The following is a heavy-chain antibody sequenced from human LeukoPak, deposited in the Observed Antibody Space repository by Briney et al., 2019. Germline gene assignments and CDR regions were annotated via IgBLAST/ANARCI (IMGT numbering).Heavy chain of an antibody. CDR2: INPNSGGT. J-gene: IGHJ3*02. Sequence: ASVKVSCKASGYTFTGYYMHWVRQAPGQGLEWMGWINPNSGGTNYAQKFQGRVTMTRDTSISTAYMELSRLRSDDTAVYYCARAFYYGSGSYSHPNDAFDIWGQGTMVTVSS. D-gene: IGHD3-10*01. CDR1: GYTFTGYY. V-gene: IGHV1-2*02. CDR3: ARAFYYGSGSYSHPNDAFDI.